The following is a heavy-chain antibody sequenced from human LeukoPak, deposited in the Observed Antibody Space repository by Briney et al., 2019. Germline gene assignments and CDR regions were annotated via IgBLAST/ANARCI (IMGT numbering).Heavy chain of an antibody. V-gene: IGHV1-69*13. CDR2: IIPMFGTA. CDR1: GGTFSSYA. CDR3: ARGLAAHADVFDV. Sequence: SVKVSCKASGGTFSSYAFNWVRQAPGQGLEWMGGIIPMFGTADHAQKFQGRVTITADESTSTAYMEMSSLRSEDTAVYYCARGLAAHADVFDVWGQGTMVTVSS. J-gene: IGHJ3*01. D-gene: IGHD3-16*01.